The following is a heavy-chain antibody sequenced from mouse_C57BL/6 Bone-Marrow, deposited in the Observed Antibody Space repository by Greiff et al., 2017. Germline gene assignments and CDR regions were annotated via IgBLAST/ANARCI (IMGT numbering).Heavy chain of an antibody. CDR3: AREGPTIVTSYYVDY. V-gene: IGHV1-69*01. CDR1: GYTFTSYW. Sequence: VQLQQPGAELVMPGASVKLSCKASGYTFTSYWMHWVKQRPGQGLEWIGEIDPSASYTHYNQKFKGQSTLTVDTSSSTAYMQLSSLTSEDSAVYYCAREGPTIVTSYYVDYWGQGTTLTVSS. J-gene: IGHJ2*01. D-gene: IGHD2-5*01. CDR2: IDPSASYT.